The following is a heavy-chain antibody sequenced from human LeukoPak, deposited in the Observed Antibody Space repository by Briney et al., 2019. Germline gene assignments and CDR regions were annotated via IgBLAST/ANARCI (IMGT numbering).Heavy chain of an antibody. CDR1: GGTFSSYA. Sequence: GASVKVSCKASGGTFSSYAISWVRQAPGQGLEWMGGIIPIFGTANYAQKFQGRVTITADESTSTAYMELSSLRSEDTAVYYCASLANDFWSGYLDYWGQGTLVTVSS. CDR2: IIPIFGTA. CDR3: ASLANDFWSGYLDY. V-gene: IGHV1-69*13. D-gene: IGHD3-3*01. J-gene: IGHJ4*02.